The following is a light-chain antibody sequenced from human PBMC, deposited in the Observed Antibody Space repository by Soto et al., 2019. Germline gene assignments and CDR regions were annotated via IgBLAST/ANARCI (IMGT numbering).Light chain of an antibody. J-gene: IGKJ2*01. CDR2: KAS. CDR1: QSISSW. CDR3: QQYNSPGYP. Sequence: DIQMTQSPSTLSASVGDRVTITCRASQSISSWLAWYQQKPGKAPKLLIYKASSLESGVPSRFSGSGSGTEFTLPISSLQPDDFATYYCQQYNSPGYPFGQGTKLEIK. V-gene: IGKV1-5*03.